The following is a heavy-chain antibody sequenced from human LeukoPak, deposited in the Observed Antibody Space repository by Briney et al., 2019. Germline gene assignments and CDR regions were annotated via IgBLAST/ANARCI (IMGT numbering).Heavy chain of an antibody. CDR2: INHSGST. J-gene: IGHJ4*02. D-gene: IGHD6-19*01. V-gene: IGHV4-30-2*01. CDR3: ARYSSGWSAY. Sequence: PSQTLSLTCAVSGGSISSGGYSWSWIRQPPGKGLEWIGEINHSGSTNYNPSLKSRVTISVDTSKNQFSLKLTSMTAADTAVYYCARYSSGWSAYWGQGTLVTVSS. CDR1: GGSISSGGYS.